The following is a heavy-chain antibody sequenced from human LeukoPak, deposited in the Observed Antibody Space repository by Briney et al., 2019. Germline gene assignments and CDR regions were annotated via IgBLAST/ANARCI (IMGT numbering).Heavy chain of an antibody. CDR2: INAGNGNT. Sequence: GASVKVSCKASEYTFTSYAIHWVRQAPGQRLEWMGWINAGNGNTQYSQKFQGRVTITRDTSASTAYMELSSLRSEDTAVYYCARGVLREQQLGLDYWGQGTLVTVSS. V-gene: IGHV1-3*01. D-gene: IGHD6-13*01. CDR1: EYTFTSYA. CDR3: ARGVLREQQLGLDY. J-gene: IGHJ4*02.